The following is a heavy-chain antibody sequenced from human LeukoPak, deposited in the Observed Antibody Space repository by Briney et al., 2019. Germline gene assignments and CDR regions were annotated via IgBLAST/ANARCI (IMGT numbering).Heavy chain of an antibody. CDR3: ARDFARDAFDI. Sequence: GGSLRLSCAASGFTFSSYGMHWVRQAPGKGLEWVSYIYSSSRSIHYADSVKGRFTISRDNAKNSLYLQMNSLRAEDTAVYYCARDFARDAFDIWGQGTMVTVSS. J-gene: IGHJ3*02. D-gene: IGHD3-3*01. V-gene: IGHV3-48*01. CDR1: GFTFSSYG. CDR2: IYSSSRSI.